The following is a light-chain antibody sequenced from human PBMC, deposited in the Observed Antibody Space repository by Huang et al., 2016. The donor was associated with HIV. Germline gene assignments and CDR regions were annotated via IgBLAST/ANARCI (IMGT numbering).Light chain of an antibody. CDR2: RSS. V-gene: IGKV1-5*03. Sequence: DNQMTQSPSTLSASIGDRVTITCRASQTIGNWLAWYQQKPGKAPKFLIYRSSNLESGVPSRLSGSGSGTEFTLTISNLEPDDFATYYCQQYNTYSPTFGQGTKLEIK. J-gene: IGKJ2*01. CDR3: QQYNTYSPT. CDR1: QTIGNW.